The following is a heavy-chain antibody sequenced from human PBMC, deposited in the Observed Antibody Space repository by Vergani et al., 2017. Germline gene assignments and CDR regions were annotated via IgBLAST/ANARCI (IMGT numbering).Heavy chain of an antibody. V-gene: IGHV4-39*01. CDR3: ARRPTYYYYMDV. J-gene: IGHJ6*03. CDR1: GGSISSSSYY. CDR2: IYYSGST. Sequence: QLQLQESGPGLVKPSETLSLTCTVSGGSISSSSYYWGWLRQPPGTGLEWIGSIYYSGSTYYNPSLKSRVTISVDTSKNQFSLKLSSVTAADTAVYYCARRPTYYYYMDVWGKGTTVTVSS.